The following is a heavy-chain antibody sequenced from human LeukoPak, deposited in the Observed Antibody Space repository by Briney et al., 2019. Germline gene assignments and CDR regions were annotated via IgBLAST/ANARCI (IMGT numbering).Heavy chain of an antibody. CDR1: GGSISTSSYY. Sequence: PSETLSLTCTVSGGSISTSSYYWSWIRQPPGKGLEWIGYIYYSGSTNYNPSLKSRVTISVDTSKNQFSLKLSSVTAADTAVYYCARHALGYCSSTSCYGRRSLWYFDLWGRGTLVTVSS. D-gene: IGHD2-2*01. CDR3: ARHALGYCSSTSCYGRRSLWYFDL. V-gene: IGHV4-61*05. J-gene: IGHJ2*01. CDR2: IYYSGST.